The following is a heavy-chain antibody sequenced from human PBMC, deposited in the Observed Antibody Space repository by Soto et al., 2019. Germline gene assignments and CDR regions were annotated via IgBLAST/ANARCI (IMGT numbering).Heavy chain of an antibody. Sequence: SVKVSCKASGYTFSSYTISWVRQAPGQGLEWMGRIIPNLGIANYAQKLQGRVTMTTATSTSTAYMELRSLRSDDTAVYYCARDLRGDFDYWGQGTLVTVSS. CDR3: ARDLRGDFDY. CDR1: GYTFSSYT. V-gene: IGHV1-69*04. CDR2: IIPNLGIA. D-gene: IGHD3-10*01. J-gene: IGHJ4*02.